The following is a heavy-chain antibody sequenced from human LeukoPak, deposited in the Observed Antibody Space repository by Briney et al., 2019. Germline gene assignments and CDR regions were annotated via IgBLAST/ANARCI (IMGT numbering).Heavy chain of an antibody. CDR3: ARSGGFRIFGAVPSFDP. CDR1: GGSFSGYY. CDR2: INHSGST. D-gene: IGHD3-3*01. V-gene: IGHV4-34*01. Sequence: SETLSLTCAVYGGSFSGYYWSWIRQPPGKGLEWIGEINHSGSTNYNPSLKSRVTISVDTSKNQFSLKLSSVTAADTAVYYCARSGGFRIFGAVPSFDPWGQGTLVTVSS. J-gene: IGHJ5*02.